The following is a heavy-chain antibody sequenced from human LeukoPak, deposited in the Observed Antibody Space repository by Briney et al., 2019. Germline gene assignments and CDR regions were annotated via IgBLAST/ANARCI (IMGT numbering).Heavy chain of an antibody. CDR3: ARSGRSGPFDY. CDR1: GGSISSYY. V-gene: IGHV4-59*01. Sequence: PSETLSLTCTVSGGSISSYYWSWIRQPPGEGLEWIGYIYYSGNTNYNPSLKSRVTISVDTSKNQFSLKLSSVTAADTAVYYCARSGRSGPFDYWGQGTLVTVSS. CDR2: IYYSGNT. J-gene: IGHJ4*02. D-gene: IGHD3-3*01.